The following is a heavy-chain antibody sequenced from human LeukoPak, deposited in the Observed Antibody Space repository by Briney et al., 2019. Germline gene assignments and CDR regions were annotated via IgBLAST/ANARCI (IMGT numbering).Heavy chain of an antibody. Sequence: SQTLSLTCTVSGDSISSGDYYWSWLRQPPGTGLECVGFIYYSGSTYYNPSLKSRVTISVDTSKNQFSLKLSSVTAADTAIYYCARVVDSSGYYYGRGRKYFDYWGQGSLVTVSS. J-gene: IGHJ4*02. CDR1: GDSISSGDYY. V-gene: IGHV4-30-4*01. CDR3: ARVVDSSGYYYGRGRKYFDY. CDR2: IYYSGST. D-gene: IGHD3-22*01.